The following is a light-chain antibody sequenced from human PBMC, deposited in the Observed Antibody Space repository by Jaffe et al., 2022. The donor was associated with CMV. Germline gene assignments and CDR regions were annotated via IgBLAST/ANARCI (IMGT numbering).Light chain of an antibody. V-gene: IGKV1-33*01. CDR1: RDITNY. CDR3: QQYDSLPRT. CDR2: DAS. J-gene: IGKJ3*01. Sequence: DIQMTQSPSSLSASVGDRVTITCQASRDITNYLTWYQHEPGKSPKLLIYDASKLETGVPSRFSGNGSGTDFTFTINSLQPEDIATYYCQQYDSLPRTFGPGTKVDIK.